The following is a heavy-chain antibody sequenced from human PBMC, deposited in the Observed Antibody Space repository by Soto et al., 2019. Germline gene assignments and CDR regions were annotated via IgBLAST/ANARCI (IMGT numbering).Heavy chain of an antibody. V-gene: IGHV4-39*01. Sequence: SETLCVTCSVAGGSIGSTTDYWGWIRQPPGKGLEWIGNIYYSGYTYYSPSLKIRVTISVDTSKNQFSLNLNSVPAAATAVYYCASLSRSGYEGIVPWGQGALITVS. CDR2: IYYSGYT. CDR1: GGSIGSTTDY. CDR3: ASLSRSGYEGIVP. D-gene: IGHD3-22*01. J-gene: IGHJ5*02.